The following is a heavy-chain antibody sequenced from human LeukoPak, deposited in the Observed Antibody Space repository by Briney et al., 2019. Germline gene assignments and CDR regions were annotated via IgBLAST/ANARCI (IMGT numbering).Heavy chain of an antibody. J-gene: IGHJ4*02. CDR1: GYTFTGYY. CDR3: ARDRSHVTTVVTHPGNY. Sequence: GASVKVSCKASGYTFTGYYMHWVRQAPGQGLEWMGWINPNSGGTNYAQKFQGRVTMTRDTSISTAYMELSRLRSDDTAVYYCARDRSHVTTVVTHPGNYWGQGTLVTVSS. V-gene: IGHV1-2*02. CDR2: INPNSGGT. D-gene: IGHD4-23*01.